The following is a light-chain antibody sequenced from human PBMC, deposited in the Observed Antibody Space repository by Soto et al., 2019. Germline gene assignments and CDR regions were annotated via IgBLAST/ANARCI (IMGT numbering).Light chain of an antibody. V-gene: IGKV3-15*01. CDR2: DAS. Sequence: DIEMTQSPSTLSVSLGERATLSCRASQSVSSNLAWYQQKPGQAPSLLIYDASTRATGIPPRFSGSGSGTEFTLTISSLQPEDFAVYYCQQYHNWPITFGQGTRLEIK. CDR3: QQYHNWPIT. CDR1: QSVSSN. J-gene: IGKJ5*01.